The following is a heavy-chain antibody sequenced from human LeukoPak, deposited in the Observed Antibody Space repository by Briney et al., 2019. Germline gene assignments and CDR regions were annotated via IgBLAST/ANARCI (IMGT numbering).Heavy chain of an antibody. J-gene: IGHJ4*02. D-gene: IGHD4-17*01. CDR1: GGSISSGDYY. CDR3: ARHRDGDHFDY. CDR2: IYYSGST. Sequence: SETLSLTCTVSGGSISSGDYYWSWIRQPPGKGLEWIGYIYYSGSTYYNPSLKSRVTISVDTSKNQFSLKLSSVTAADTAVYYCARHRDGDHFDYWGQGTLVTVSS. V-gene: IGHV4-30-4*08.